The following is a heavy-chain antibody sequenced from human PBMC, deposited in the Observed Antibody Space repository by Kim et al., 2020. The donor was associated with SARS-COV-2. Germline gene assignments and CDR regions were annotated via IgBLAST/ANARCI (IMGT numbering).Heavy chain of an antibody. Sequence: SYAQKFQGRVTMTRDTSTSTGYMELSSLRSEDTAVYYCASSLGSGSYYGYWGQGTLVTVSS. J-gene: IGHJ4*02. CDR3: ASSLGSGSYYGY. V-gene: IGHV1-46*01. D-gene: IGHD1-26*01.